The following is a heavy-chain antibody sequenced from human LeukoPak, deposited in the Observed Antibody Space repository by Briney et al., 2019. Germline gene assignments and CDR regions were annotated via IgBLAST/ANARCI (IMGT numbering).Heavy chain of an antibody. CDR1: GYTFTSYG. J-gene: IGHJ6*02. Sequence: ASVTVSFKASGYTFTSYGIIWVRQAPGQGLEWMGWISAYNGNTNYVQKLQGRVTMATDTSTSTAYMELRSLRSDDTAVYYCARTCGSYPCSYYYGMDVWGQGTTVTVSS. CDR2: ISAYNGNT. CDR3: ARTCGSYPCSYYYGMDV. V-gene: IGHV1-18*01. D-gene: IGHD1-26*01.